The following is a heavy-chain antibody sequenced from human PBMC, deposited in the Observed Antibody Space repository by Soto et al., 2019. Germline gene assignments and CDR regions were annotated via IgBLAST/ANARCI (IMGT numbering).Heavy chain of an antibody. V-gene: IGHV1-24*01. Sequence: QVQLVQSGAEVKKPGASVKVSCKVSGYTLTELSMHWVRQAPGKGLEWMGGFDPEDGETIYAQKFQGRVTXXEXTXXDTAYMELSSLRSEDTAVYYCATPYGGNSESPFQHWGQGTLVTVSS. CDR1: GYTLTELS. J-gene: IGHJ1*01. D-gene: IGHD2-21*02. CDR3: ATPYGGNSESPFQH. CDR2: FDPEDGET.